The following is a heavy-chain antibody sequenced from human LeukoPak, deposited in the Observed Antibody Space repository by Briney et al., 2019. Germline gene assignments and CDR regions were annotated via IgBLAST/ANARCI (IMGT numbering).Heavy chain of an antibody. J-gene: IGHJ4*02. D-gene: IGHD6-13*01. CDR3: ARGDRAAVGPFDY. CDR1: GFTFSSYS. Sequence: GGSLRLSCAASGFTFSSYSMNWVRQAPGKGLEWVSSISSSSSYIYYADSVKGRFTISRDNAKNSLYLQMNSLRAEDTAVYYCARGDRAAVGPFDYWGQGTLVTVSS. V-gene: IGHV3-21*01. CDR2: ISSSSSYI.